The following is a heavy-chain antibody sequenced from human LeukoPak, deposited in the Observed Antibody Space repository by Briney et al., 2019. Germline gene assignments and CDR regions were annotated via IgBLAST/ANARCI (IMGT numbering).Heavy chain of an antibody. V-gene: IGHV4-4*07. D-gene: IGHD6-19*01. CDR3: ARFSLGIAVAGTGEAFDI. CDR2: IYTSGST. CDR1: GGSISSYY. Sequence: SETLSLTCTVSGGSISSYYWSWIRQPAGKGLEWIGRIYTSGSTNYNPSLESRVTMSVDTSKNQFSLKLSSVTAADTAVYYCARFSLGIAVAGTGEAFDIWGQGTMVTVSS. J-gene: IGHJ3*02.